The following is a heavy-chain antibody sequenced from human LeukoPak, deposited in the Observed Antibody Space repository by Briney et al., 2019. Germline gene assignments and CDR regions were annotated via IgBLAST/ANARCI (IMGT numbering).Heavy chain of an antibody. D-gene: IGHD6-19*01. Sequence: GASVKVSCKASGYTFTTYGISWVRQAPGQGLEWMGWISSYNGNTNYAQKLQGRVTVSTDTSTGTAHMELRSLRSDDTAVYYCARRVAVARRDAFDIWGQGTMVTVSS. CDR3: ARRVAVARRDAFDI. CDR1: GYTFTTYG. J-gene: IGHJ3*02. V-gene: IGHV1-18*01. CDR2: ISSYNGNT.